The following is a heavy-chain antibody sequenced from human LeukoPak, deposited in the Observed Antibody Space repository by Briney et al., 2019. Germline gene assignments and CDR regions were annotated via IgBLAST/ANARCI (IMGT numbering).Heavy chain of an antibody. CDR1: GFSVSSNY. D-gene: IGHD5-18*01. Sequence: GGSLRLSCAASGFSVSSNYMRWVRQAPGKGLEWVSVIYSGGSTYYADSVKGRFSISRDNSKNTLYLQMNSLRAEDTAVYFCARGGAYSYGYVDSWGQGTLVTVSS. CDR2: IYSGGST. CDR3: ARGGAYSYGYVDS. J-gene: IGHJ4*02. V-gene: IGHV3-66*01.